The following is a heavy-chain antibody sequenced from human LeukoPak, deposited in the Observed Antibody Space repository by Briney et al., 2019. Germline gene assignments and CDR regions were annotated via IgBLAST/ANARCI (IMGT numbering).Heavy chain of an antibody. CDR3: ARTHRGGYCSSTSCYGTARYFDY. V-gene: IGHV4-34*01. Sequence: SETLSLTCAVYGGSFSGYYWSWIRQPPGKGLEWIGEINHSGSTNYNPSLKSRVTISVDTSKTQSSLKLSSVTAADTAVYYCARTHRGGYCSSTSCYGTARYFDYWGQGTLVTVSS. J-gene: IGHJ4*02. CDR1: GGSFSGYY. D-gene: IGHD2-2*01. CDR2: INHSGST.